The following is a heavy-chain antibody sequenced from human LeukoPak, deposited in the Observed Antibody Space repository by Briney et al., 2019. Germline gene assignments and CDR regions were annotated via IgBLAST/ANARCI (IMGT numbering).Heavy chain of an antibody. CDR3: AKDPNYYDSSGYYYY. J-gene: IGHJ4*02. Sequence: GGSLRLSCAASGFTFSSYAMSWVRQAPGKGLEWVSAISGSGGSTYYADSVKGRFTISRDNSKNTLYLQMNSLRAEDTAVYYCAKDPNYYDSSGYYYYWGQGTLVTVSS. CDR1: GFTFSSYA. V-gene: IGHV3-23*01. D-gene: IGHD3-22*01. CDR2: ISGSGGST.